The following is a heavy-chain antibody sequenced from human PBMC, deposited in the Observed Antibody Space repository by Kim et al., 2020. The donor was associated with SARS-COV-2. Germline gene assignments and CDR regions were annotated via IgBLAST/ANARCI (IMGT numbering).Heavy chain of an antibody. V-gene: IGHV4-31*02. D-gene: IGHD3-22*01. J-gene: IGHJ3*02. Sequence: PSLKSRVTISRDTSKNQFSLKLSSVTAADTAVYYCARARITMIVVDAFDIWGQGTMVTVSS. CDR3: ARARITMIVVDAFDI.